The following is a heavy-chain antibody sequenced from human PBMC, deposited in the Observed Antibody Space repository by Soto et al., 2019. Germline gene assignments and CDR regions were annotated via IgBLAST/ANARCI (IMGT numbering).Heavy chain of an antibody. CDR1: SGSISSSNW. Sequence: SETLSLTCAVSSGSISSSNWWSWVRQPPGKGLEWIGEIYHSGSTNYNPSLKSRVTISVDKSKNQFSLKLSSVTAADTAVYYCARVVRGVIEDLYYYYYYMDVWGKGTTVTVSS. D-gene: IGHD3-10*01. CDR3: ARVVRGVIEDLYYYYYYMDV. V-gene: IGHV4-4*02. CDR2: IYHSGST. J-gene: IGHJ6*03.